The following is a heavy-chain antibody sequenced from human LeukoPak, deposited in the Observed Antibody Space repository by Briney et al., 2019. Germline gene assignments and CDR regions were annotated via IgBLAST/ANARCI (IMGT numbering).Heavy chain of an antibody. J-gene: IGHJ3*02. D-gene: IGHD6-25*01. V-gene: IGHV3-74*01. CDR2: TYGDGSST. CDR3: ASDRGYAFDI. CDR1: GFTFGDYV. Sequence: GRSLRLSCAASGFTFGDYVMSWVRQAPVKGLVWVSRTYGDGSSTTYADSVKGRFTISRDNAKNTLYLQMNSLRAEDTAVYYCASDRGYAFDIWGQGTMVTVSS.